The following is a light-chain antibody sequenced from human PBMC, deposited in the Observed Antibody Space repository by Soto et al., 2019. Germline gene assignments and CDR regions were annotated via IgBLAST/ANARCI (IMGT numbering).Light chain of an antibody. Sequence: QTVVTQEPSLTVSPGGTVTLTCASSTGAVTSGNYPNWFQQKPGQAPRTLIYGANNKHSWTPARFSGSLLGGKAALTLSGVQPEDEADYYCLLWYSAARAWVFGGGTQLTVL. CDR1: TGAVTSGNY. CDR3: LLWYSAARAWV. CDR2: GAN. V-gene: IGLV7-43*01. J-gene: IGLJ3*02.